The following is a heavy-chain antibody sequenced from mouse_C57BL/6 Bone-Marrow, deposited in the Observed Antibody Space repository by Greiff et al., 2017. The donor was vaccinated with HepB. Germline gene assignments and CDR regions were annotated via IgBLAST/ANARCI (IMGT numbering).Heavy chain of an antibody. V-gene: IGHV1-22*01. CDR2: INPNNGGT. CDR1: GYTFTDYN. D-gene: IGHD1-1*01. Sequence: VQLKESGPELVKPGASVKMSCKASGYTFTDYNMHWVKQSHGKSLEWIGYINPNNGGTSYNQKFKGKATLTVNKYSSTAYMELHSLTSEDSAVYFCARRVVVAKGFDYWGQGTTLTVSS. CDR3: ARRVVVAKGFDY. J-gene: IGHJ2*01.